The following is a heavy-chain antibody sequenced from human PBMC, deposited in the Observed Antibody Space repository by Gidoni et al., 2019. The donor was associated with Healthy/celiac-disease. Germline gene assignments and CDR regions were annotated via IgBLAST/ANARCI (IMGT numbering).Heavy chain of an antibody. D-gene: IGHD5-18*01. Sequence: QVQLVQSGAEVKKPGASVKVSCKASGYTFTSYAMHWVRQAPGQRLEWMGWINAGNGNTKYSQKFQGRVTITRDTSASTAYMELSSLRSEDTAVYYCARVSNTAMVSYYFDYWGQGTLVTVSS. CDR1: GYTFTSYA. CDR3: ARVSNTAMVSYYFDY. CDR2: INAGNGNT. V-gene: IGHV1-3*01. J-gene: IGHJ4*02.